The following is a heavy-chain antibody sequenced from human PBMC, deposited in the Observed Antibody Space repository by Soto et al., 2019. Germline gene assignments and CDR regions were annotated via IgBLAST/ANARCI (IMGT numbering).Heavy chain of an antibody. V-gene: IGHV5-51*01. CDR3: ARQPVPRSHCTNGVCYTEYYGMDV. CDR1: GYSLTSYW. Sequence: PGESLKISRKSPGYSLTSYWIGWVRQMPGKGLELVGIIYPGDSDTRYSPSFQGQVTISADKSISTAYLQWSSLKASDTAMYYCARQPVPRSHCTNGVCYTEYYGMDVWGQGTTVTVSS. J-gene: IGHJ6*02. D-gene: IGHD2-8*01. CDR2: IYPGDSDT.